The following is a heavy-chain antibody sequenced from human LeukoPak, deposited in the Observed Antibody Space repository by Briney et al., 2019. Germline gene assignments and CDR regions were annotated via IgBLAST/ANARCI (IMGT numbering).Heavy chain of an antibody. CDR3: ARDHGYYDSSGYFIFDY. J-gene: IGHJ4*02. V-gene: IGHV3-23*01. D-gene: IGHD3-22*01. Sequence: GGSLRLSCAASGFTFSSYAMSWVRQAPGKGLEWVSAISGSGGSTYYADSVKGRFTISRDNSKNTLYLQMNSLRAEDTAVYYCARDHGYYDSSGYFIFDYWGQGTLVTVSS. CDR2: ISGSGGST. CDR1: GFTFSSYA.